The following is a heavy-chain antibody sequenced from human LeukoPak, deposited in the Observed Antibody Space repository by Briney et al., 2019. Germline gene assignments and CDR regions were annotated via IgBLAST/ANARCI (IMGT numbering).Heavy chain of an antibody. Sequence: SETLSLTCTVSGGSISSSSYYWGWIRQPPGKGLEWIGSIYYSGSTYYNPSLKSRVTISVDTSKNQFSLKLSSVTAADTAVYYCARLDIGSYEADYWGQGTLVTVSS. CDR2: IYYSGST. D-gene: IGHD1-26*01. V-gene: IGHV4-39*01. CDR3: ARLDIGSYEADY. CDR1: GGSISSSSYY. J-gene: IGHJ4*02.